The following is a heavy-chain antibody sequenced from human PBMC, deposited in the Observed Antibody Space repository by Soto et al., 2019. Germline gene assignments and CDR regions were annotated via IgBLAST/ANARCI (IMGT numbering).Heavy chain of an antibody. Sequence: QVQLVQSGAEVKKPGASVKVSCKASGYTFTSYYMHWVRQAPGQGLEWMGIINPSGGSTSYAQKFQGRVTMNRDTSTSTVYMELSSLRSEDTAVYYCATDRDGYNRTDYWGQGTLVTVSS. V-gene: IGHV1-46*01. CDR1: GYTFTSYY. J-gene: IGHJ4*02. CDR3: ATDRDGYNRTDY. D-gene: IGHD5-12*01. CDR2: INPSGGST.